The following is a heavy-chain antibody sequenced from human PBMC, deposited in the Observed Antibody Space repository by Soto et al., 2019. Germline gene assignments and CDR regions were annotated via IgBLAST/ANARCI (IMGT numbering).Heavy chain of an antibody. Sequence: PSDTLSITCAVYGGSFSCYYLSWIRQPPGKGLEWIGEINHSGSTNYNPSLKSRVTISVDTSKNQFSLKLSSVTAADTAVYFCARSVAVPGAHIDYWGQGTQVTVSS. CDR3: ARSVAVPGAHIDY. V-gene: IGHV4-34*01. D-gene: IGHD6-19*01. CDR2: INHSGST. CDR1: GGSFSCYY. J-gene: IGHJ4*02.